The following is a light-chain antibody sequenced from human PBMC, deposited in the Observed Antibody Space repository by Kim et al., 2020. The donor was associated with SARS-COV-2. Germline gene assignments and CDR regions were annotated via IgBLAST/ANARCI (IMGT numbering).Light chain of an antibody. Sequence: ASVGDSGTIHCQASQSISRWLAWYQQKPGKAPELLIYRASALGSGVPSRFSGSGYGTEFILSISGLQPDDFATYYCQQYNTYPITFGQGTRLEIK. J-gene: IGKJ5*01. V-gene: IGKV1-5*03. CDR1: QSISRW. CDR3: QQYNTYPIT. CDR2: RAS.